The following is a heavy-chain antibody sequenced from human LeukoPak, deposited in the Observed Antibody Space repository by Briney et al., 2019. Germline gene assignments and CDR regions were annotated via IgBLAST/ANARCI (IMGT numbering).Heavy chain of an antibody. J-gene: IGHJ4*02. D-gene: IGHD3-10*01. V-gene: IGHV1-2*02. CDR3: AREGSSRRYGSGSYSD. CDR1: GYTFTGYY. Sequence: ASVKVSCKASGYTFTGYYMHWVRQAPGQGLEWMGWINPNSGGTNYAQKLQGRVTMTTDTSTSTAYMELRSLRSDDTAAYYCAREGSSRRYGSGSYSDWGQGTLVTVSS. CDR2: INPNSGGT.